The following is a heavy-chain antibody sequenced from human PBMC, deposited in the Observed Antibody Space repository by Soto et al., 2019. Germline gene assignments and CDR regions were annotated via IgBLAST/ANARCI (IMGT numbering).Heavy chain of an antibody. V-gene: IGHV1-18*01. J-gene: IGHJ6*02. CDR1: GYIFNNYG. D-gene: IGHD1-7*01. Sequence: QVQLVQSGAEVKKPGASVKVSCKASGYIFNNYGLSWVRQAPGQGLEWMGWISAYNGKTNYAQKLQDRVTMTTDKSTSTAYMELRSLRSDDTAVYYCTRVGRWKYVRFYYYGMDVWGQGTMVTVSS. CDR3: TRVGRWKYVRFYYYGMDV. CDR2: ISAYNGKT.